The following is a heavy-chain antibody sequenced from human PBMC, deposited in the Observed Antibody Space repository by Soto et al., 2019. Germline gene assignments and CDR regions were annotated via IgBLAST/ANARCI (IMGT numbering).Heavy chain of an antibody. CDR2: ISYDGSNK. CDR1: GFTFSSYA. CDR3: ARDPGYSSGWSHFDY. Sequence: QVQLVESGGGVVQPGRSLRLSCAASGFTFSSYAMHWVRQAPGKGLEWVAVISYDGSNKYYADSVKGRCTISRDNSKNTLYLQMNSLRAEDTAVYYCARDPGYSSGWSHFDYWGQGTLVTVSS. V-gene: IGHV3-30-3*01. D-gene: IGHD6-19*01. J-gene: IGHJ4*02.